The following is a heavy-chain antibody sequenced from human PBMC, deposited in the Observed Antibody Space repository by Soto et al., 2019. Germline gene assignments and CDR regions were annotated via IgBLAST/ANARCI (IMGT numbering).Heavy chain of an antibody. Sequence: PGGSLRLSCAASGFTFNSYTMAWVRQAPGKGLEWVSSISGSGGSPSYADSVQGRFTISRDNSRNTISLQMNSLRAEYTATYYCAKARFTDNSTNEIDYLGHGVLVTISS. CDR1: GFTFNSYT. V-gene: IGHV3-23*01. CDR2: ISGSGGSP. CDR3: AKARFTDNSTNEIDY. D-gene: IGHD1-20*01. J-gene: IGHJ4*01.